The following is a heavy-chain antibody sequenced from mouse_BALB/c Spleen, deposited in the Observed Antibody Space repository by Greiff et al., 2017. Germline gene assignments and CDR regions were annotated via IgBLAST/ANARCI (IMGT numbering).Heavy chain of an antibody. CDR1: GFTFSDYY. Sequence: EVMLVESGGGLVKPGGSLKLSCAASGFTFSDYYMYWVRQTPEKRLEWVATISDGGSYTYYPDSVKGRFTISRDNAKNNLYLQMSSLKSEDTAMYYCARDNYRYDYAMDYWGQVTSVTVSS. CDR3: ARDNYRYDYAMDY. D-gene: IGHD2-14*01. J-gene: IGHJ4*01. CDR2: ISDGGSYT. V-gene: IGHV5-4*02.